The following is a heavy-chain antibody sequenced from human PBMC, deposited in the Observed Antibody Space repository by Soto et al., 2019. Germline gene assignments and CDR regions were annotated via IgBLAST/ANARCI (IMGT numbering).Heavy chain of an antibody. V-gene: IGHV4-31*03. CDR2: IYDSGST. CDR1: GGSISSGAYY. CDR3: ARDRDSNFHSFDY. Sequence: LSLTCTVSGGSISSGAYYWSWIRQHPGKGLEWIGYIYDSGSTYYNPSLKSRVTISVDTSKNQFSLKLSSVTAADTAVYYCARDRDSNFHSFDYWGQGTLVTVSS. D-gene: IGHD4-4*01. J-gene: IGHJ4*02.